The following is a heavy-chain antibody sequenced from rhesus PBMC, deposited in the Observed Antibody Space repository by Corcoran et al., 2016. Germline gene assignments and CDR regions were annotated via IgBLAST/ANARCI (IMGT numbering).Heavy chain of an antibody. CDR3: ARAHWGDYYGYGLDS. V-gene: IGHV3-54*02. D-gene: IGHD3-34*01. Sequence: EVQLVESGGGLVQPGGSLRLSCAASGFTFSSYGMHWVRQAPGKGLEWVAVISYNGSKKNYAESVKDRFTISRDNSKNMLYLQMNNLKLEDTAVYYCARAHWGDYYGYGLDSWGQGVVVTVSS. J-gene: IGHJ6*01. CDR2: ISYNGSKK. CDR1: GFTFSSYG.